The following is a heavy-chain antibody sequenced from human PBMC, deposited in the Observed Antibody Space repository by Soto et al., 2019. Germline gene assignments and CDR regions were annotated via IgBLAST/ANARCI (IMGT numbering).Heavy chain of an antibody. CDR3: ARQKWEQPKWFDP. CDR1: GGAISDARFY. Sequence: QLKLQESGPGLVKTSETLSLTCSLSGGAISDARFYWGWIRQTPGKGLEWIGSIFYSVTTFFNPALQSRVTISVDTSENQVSLKLSSVTAADTALYFCARQKWEQPKWFDPWGQGTMVTVSS. D-gene: IGHD1-26*01. V-gene: IGHV4-39*01. CDR2: IFYSVTT. J-gene: IGHJ5*02.